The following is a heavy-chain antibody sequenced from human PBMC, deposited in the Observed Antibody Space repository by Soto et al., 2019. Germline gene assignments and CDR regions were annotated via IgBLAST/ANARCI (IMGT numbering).Heavy chain of an antibody. CDR1: GYTFTSYG. CDR3: ARKMKGIYHYYYSYGMDV. V-gene: IGHV1-18*01. Sequence: ASVKVSCKASGYTFTSYGISWVRQAPGQGLEWMGWISAYNGNTNYAQKLQGRVTMTTDTSTSTAYMELRRLRSDDTAVYYCARKMKGIYHYYYSYGMDVWGQGTTVTVSS. CDR2: ISAYNGNT. J-gene: IGHJ6*02.